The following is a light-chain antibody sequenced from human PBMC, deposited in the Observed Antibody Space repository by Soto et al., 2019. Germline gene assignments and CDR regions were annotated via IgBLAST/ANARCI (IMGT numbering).Light chain of an antibody. CDR2: EVS. V-gene: IGLV2-14*01. CDR1: NSDVGGYNY. Sequence: QSVLTQPASVSGSPGQSITISCTGTNSDVGGYNYVSWYQQHPGKAPKLVIYEVSDRPSGVSNRFSGSKSGNTASLTISGLQAEDEADYYCGSYTSSTTRVFGGGTKVTVL. CDR3: GSYTSSTTRV. J-gene: IGLJ3*02.